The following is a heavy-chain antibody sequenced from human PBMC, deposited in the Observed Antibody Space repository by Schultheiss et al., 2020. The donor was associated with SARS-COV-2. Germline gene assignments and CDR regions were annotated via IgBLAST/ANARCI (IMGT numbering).Heavy chain of an antibody. J-gene: IGHJ4*02. CDR2: ISGSGGST. CDR3: AKGGETEYYYDSSGYYWENYFDY. V-gene: IGHV3-23*01. CDR1: GFTFSSYW. Sequence: GGSLRLSCAASGFTFSSYWMSWVRQAPGKGLEWVSAISGSGGSTYYADSVKGRFTISRDNSKNTLYLQMNSLRAEDTAVYYCAKGGETEYYYDSSGYYWENYFDYWGQGTLVTVSS. D-gene: IGHD3-22*01.